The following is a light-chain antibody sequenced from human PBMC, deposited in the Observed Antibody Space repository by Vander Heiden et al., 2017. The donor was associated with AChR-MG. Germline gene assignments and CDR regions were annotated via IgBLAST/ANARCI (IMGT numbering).Light chain of an antibody. CDR2: LGS. CDR3: MQALQTPTVT. V-gene: IGKV2-28*01. Sequence: DIVMTQSPLSLPVTPGEPASISCRSSQSLLHSNGNNYLYWYLQKPGQSPQLLIYLGSNRASGVPDRFSGSGSGTEFTLKISRVEAEDFGIYYCMQALQTPTVTFGGGTKVEIK. CDR1: QSLLHSNGNNY. J-gene: IGKJ4*01.